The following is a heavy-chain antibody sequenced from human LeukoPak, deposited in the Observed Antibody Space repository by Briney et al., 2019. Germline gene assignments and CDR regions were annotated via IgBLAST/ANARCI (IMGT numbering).Heavy chain of an antibody. CDR3: RLQLNYDY. J-gene: IGHJ4*02. D-gene: IGHD5-12*01. Sequence: PSETLSLTCTVSGGSISSTTYYWGWIRQPPGKRLEWIGTIFHSGSTYHNPSLKSRLTISVDTSKSRFSLKLSSVTAADTAVYYCRLQLNYDYWGQGTLVTVSS. CDR1: GGSISSTTYY. CDR2: IFHSGST. V-gene: IGHV4-39*03.